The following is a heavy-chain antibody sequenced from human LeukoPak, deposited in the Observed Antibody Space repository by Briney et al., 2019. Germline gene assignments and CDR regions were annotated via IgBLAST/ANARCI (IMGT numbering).Heavy chain of an antibody. D-gene: IGHD3-3*01. CDR2: SSGSTI. CDR3: ARVGHDFWSGYLYYFDY. Sequence: SSGSTIYYADSVKGRFTISRDNAKNSLYLQMNSLRAEDTAVYYCARVGHDFWSGYLYYFDYWGQGTLVTVSS. J-gene: IGHJ4*02. V-gene: IGHV3-11*04.